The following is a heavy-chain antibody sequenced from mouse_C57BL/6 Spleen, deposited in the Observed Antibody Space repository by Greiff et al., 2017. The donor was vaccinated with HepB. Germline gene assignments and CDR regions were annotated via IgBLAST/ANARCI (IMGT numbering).Heavy chain of an antibody. CDR1: GYTFTDYN. CDR2: INPNNGGT. CDR3: ARHSNYEGWYFDV. D-gene: IGHD2-5*01. Sequence: EVQLVESGPELVKPGASVKIPCKASGYTFTDYNMDWVKQSHGKSLEWIGDINPNNGGTIYNQKFKGKATLTVDKSSSTAYMELRSLTSEDTAVYYCARHSNYEGWYFDVWGTGTTVTVSS. V-gene: IGHV1-18*01. J-gene: IGHJ1*03.